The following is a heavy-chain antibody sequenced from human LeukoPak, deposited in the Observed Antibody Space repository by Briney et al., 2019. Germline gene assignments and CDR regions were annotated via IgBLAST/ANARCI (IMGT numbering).Heavy chain of an antibody. CDR3: ARVPFGGMISYYFDY. CDR1: GFTFSSYW. J-gene: IGHJ4*02. Sequence: GGSLRLSCAASGFTFSSYWMHWVRQAPGKGLVWVSRINTDGSSTSYADSVKGRFTISRDNAKNTLYLQMNSLRAEDTAVYYCARVPFGGMISYYFDYWGRGTLVTVSS. CDR2: INTDGSST. D-gene: IGHD3-10*01. V-gene: IGHV3-74*01.